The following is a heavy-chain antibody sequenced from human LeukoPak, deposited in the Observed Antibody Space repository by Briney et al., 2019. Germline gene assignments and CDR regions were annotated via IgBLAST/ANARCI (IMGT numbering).Heavy chain of an antibody. CDR2: ISSSSSYI. CDR3: ARDREQQLALDY. Sequence: GGSLRLSCAASGFTFSSYSMNWVRQAPGRGLEWVSSISSSSSYIYYADSVKGRFTISRDNAKNSLYLQMNSLRAEDTAVYYCARDREQQLALDYWGQGTLVTVSS. CDR1: GFTFSSYS. V-gene: IGHV3-21*01. D-gene: IGHD6-13*01. J-gene: IGHJ4*02.